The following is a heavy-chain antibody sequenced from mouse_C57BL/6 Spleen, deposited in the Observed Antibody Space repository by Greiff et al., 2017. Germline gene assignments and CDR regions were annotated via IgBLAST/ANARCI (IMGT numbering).Heavy chain of an antibody. CDR3: TRERGYDYDADWFAY. J-gene: IGHJ3*01. D-gene: IGHD2-4*01. CDR2: ISSGGDYI. Sequence: EVQRVESGEGLVKPGGSLKLSCAASGFTFSSYAMSWVRQTPEKRLEWVAYISSGGDYIYYADTVKGRFTISRDNARNTLYLQMSSLKSEDTAMYYCTRERGYDYDADWFAYWGQGTLVTVSA. V-gene: IGHV5-9-1*02. CDR1: GFTFSSYA.